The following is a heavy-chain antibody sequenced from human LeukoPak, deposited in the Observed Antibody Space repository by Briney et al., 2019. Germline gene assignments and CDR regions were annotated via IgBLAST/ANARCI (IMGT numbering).Heavy chain of an antibody. D-gene: IGHD2-21*02. V-gene: IGHV3-9*01. CDR1: GFSFSYYA. CDR2: ITWNSGSI. J-gene: IGHJ4*02. CDR3: AKELHVVVTAALGY. Sequence: ALGLSYAASGFSFSYYAMHWVRPAPGKGLGWVSGITWNSGSIGYADSVKGRFTISRDTAKNSMYMQMNSLRAEDTALYYCAKELHVVVTAALGYWGQGTLVTVSS.